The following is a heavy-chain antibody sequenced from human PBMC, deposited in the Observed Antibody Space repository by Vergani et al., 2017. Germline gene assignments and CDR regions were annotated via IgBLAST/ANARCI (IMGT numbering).Heavy chain of an antibody. CDR3: AKDGGRDYDFWSGSQAFDI. CDR2: ISGSGGST. D-gene: IGHD3-3*01. Sequence: EVQLLESGGGLVQPGGSLRLSCAASGFTFSSYAMSWVRQAPGKGLEWVSAISGSGGSTYYADSVKGRFTISRDNSKNTLYLLMNSLRAEDTAVYYCAKDGGRDYDFWSGSQAFDIWGQGTMVTVSS. J-gene: IGHJ3*02. V-gene: IGHV3-23*01. CDR1: GFTFSSYA.